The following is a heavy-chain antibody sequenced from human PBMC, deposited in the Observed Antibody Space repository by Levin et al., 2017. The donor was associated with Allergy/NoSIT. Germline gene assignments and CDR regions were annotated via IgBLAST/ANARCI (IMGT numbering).Heavy chain of an antibody. V-gene: IGHV4-39*01. Sequence: SETLSLTCNVSGASISTSYNYWGWIRQPPGKGLEWLGHVYLDGGTFYNSSLRSRITISVDTSKNQFSLKLRSVTAADTALYDCARRGGPGREWFDPWGLGTLVTVSS. J-gene: IGHJ5*02. D-gene: IGHD3-16*01. CDR1: GASISTSYNY. CDR3: ARRGGPGREWFDP. CDR2: VYLDGGT.